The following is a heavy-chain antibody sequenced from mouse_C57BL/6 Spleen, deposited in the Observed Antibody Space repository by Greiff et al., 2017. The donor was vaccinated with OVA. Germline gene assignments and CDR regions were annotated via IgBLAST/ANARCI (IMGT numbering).Heavy chain of an antibody. J-gene: IGHJ2*01. Sequence: QVQLQQPGAELVRPGSSVKLSCKASGYTFTSYWMDWVKQRPGQGLEWIGNIYPSDSETHYNQKFKDKATLTVDKSSSTAYMQLSSLTSEASAVSYYAREGAYWGPGTTLTVAA. CDR2: IYPSDSET. CDR3: AREGAY. V-gene: IGHV1-61*01. CDR1: GYTFTSYW.